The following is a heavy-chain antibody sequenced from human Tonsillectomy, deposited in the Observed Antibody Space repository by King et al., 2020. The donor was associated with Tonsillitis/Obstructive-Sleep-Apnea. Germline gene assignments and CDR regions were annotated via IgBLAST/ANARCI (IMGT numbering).Heavy chain of an antibody. CDR2: TYCDDDK. V-gene: IGHV2-5*02. CDR3: AHSRSNYVGFDP. D-gene: IGHD4-11*01. J-gene: IGHJ5*02. Sequence: TLKESGPTLVKPTQTLTLTCTFSGFSLSTSGVGVGWIRQPPGKALEWLALTYCDDDKRYRPSLKSRLTITKDTSKNQVVLTMTNMDPVDTGTYYCAHSRSNYVGFDPWGQGTLVTVSS. CDR1: GFSLSTSGVG.